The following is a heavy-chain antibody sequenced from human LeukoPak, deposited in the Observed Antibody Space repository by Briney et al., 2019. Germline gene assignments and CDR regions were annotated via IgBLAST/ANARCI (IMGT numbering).Heavy chain of an antibody. CDR1: GYTLTELS. CDR2: FDPEDGET. V-gene: IGHV1-24*01. CDR3: ATGNDFWSGYYDFDY. Sequence: ASVKVSCKVSGYTLTELSMHWVRQAPGKGLAWMGGFDPEDGETIYAQKFQGRVTMTEDTSTDTAYMELSSLRSEDTAVYYCATGNDFWSGYYDFDYWGLGTLVTVSS. J-gene: IGHJ4*02. D-gene: IGHD3-3*01.